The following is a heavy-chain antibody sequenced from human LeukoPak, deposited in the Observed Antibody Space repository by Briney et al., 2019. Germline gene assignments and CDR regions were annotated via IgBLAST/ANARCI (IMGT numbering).Heavy chain of an antibody. J-gene: IGHJ4*02. CDR1: GFTFSSYG. D-gene: IGHD3-10*01. Sequence: GGSLRLSCAASGFTFSSYGMHWVRQAPGKGLEWVAVISYDGSNKYYADSVKGRFTISRDNSKNTLYLQMNSLRAEDTAVYYCAKDGYYYGSGSYYHDYWGQGTLVTVSS. CDR3: AKDGYYYGSGSYYHDY. V-gene: IGHV3-30*18. CDR2: ISYDGSNK.